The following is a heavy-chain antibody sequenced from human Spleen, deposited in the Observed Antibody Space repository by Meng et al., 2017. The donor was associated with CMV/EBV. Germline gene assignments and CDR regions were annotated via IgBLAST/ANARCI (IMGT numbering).Heavy chain of an antibody. Sequence: SVKVSCKASGGTSSSYAISWVRQAPGQGLEWMGGIIPIFGTANYAQKFQGRFTITTDESTSTAYMELSSLRSEDTAVYYCARGLTMVRGVSQLYYYYYGMDVWGQGTTVTVSS. CDR2: IIPIFGTA. V-gene: IGHV1-69*05. CDR3: ARGLTMVRGVSQLYYYYYGMDV. J-gene: IGHJ6*02. CDR1: GGTSSSYA. D-gene: IGHD3-10*01.